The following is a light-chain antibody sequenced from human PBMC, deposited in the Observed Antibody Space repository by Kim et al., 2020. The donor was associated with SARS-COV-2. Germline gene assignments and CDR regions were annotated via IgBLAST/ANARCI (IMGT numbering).Light chain of an antibody. CDR2: DAS. Sequence: DIQMTQSPSTLSASVGDRVTITCRASQNINKWLAWYQQKPGKAPKLLVYDASTLDRGVPSRFSGSGSGTVFTLTIGSLQSDDFATFHCQQCSRNWAFGQGTKVDIK. J-gene: IGKJ1*01. CDR1: QNINKW. CDR3: QQCSRNWA. V-gene: IGKV1-5*01.